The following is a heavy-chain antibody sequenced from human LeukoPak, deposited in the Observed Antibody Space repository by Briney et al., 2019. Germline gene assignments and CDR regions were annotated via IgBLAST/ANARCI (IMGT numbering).Heavy chain of an antibody. V-gene: IGHV1-18*01. CDR1: GYTFTSFG. J-gene: IGHJ4*02. CDR3: ARDRGSGFTDC. CDR2: ISAYNGNR. D-gene: IGHD3-10*01. Sequence: ASVKVSCKASGYTFTSFGITWVRQAPGQGLEWMGWISAYNGNRNSAQKFQGRVTMTTDTSTSTAYMELRNLRLDDTAVYYCARDRGSGFTDCWGQGTLVTVSS.